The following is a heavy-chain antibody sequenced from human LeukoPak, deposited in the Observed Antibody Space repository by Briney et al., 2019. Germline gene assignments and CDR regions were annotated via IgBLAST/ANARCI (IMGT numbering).Heavy chain of an antibody. CDR2: IYDSGST. CDR1: GGSISSGDYY. D-gene: IGHD3-10*01. V-gene: IGHV4-30-4*08. CDR3: ARAFPYDFGSGTYHDAFDM. Sequence: SETLSLTCTVSGGSISSGDYYWSWIRQPPGKGLEWIGYIYDSGSTDYNPSLKSRVTISVDTSKNQFSLRLSSVTAADTAVYYCARAFPYDFGSGTYHDAFDMWGQGTMVTVSS. J-gene: IGHJ3*02.